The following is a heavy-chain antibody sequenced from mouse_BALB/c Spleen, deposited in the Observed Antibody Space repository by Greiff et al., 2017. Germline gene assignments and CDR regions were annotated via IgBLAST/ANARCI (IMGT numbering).Heavy chain of an antibody. D-gene: IGHD2-1*01. CDR2: IDPSDSET. Sequence: QVQLQQSGPQLVRPGASVKISCKASGYSFTSYWMHWVKQRPGKGLEWIGMIDPSDSETRLNQKFKDKATLTVDKSSSTAYMQLSSPTSEDSAVYYCAREDYGNYSFAYWGQGTLVTVSA. CDR1: GYSFTSYW. V-gene: IGHV1S127*01. J-gene: IGHJ3*01. CDR3: AREDYGNYSFAY.